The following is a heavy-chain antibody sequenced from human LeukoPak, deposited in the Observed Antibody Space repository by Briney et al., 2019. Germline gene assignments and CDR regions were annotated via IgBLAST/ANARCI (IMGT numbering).Heavy chain of an antibody. CDR1: GYTFTSYA. D-gene: IGHD1-26*01. J-gene: IGHJ4*02. V-gene: IGHV7-4-1*01. CDR2: INTNTGNP. CDR3: ARELRYGGSYKGLGH. Sequence: ASVKVSCKASGYTFTSYAMNWVRQAPGQGLEWMGWINTNTGNPTYAQGFTGRFVFSLDTSVSTAYLQIGSLKAEDIAVYYCARELRYGGSYKGLGHWGQGTLVTVSS.